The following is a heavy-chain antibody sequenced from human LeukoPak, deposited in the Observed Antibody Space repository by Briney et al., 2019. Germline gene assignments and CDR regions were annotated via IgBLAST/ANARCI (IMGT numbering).Heavy chain of an antibody. D-gene: IGHD5-24*01. J-gene: IGHJ2*01. CDR2: IYYSGST. V-gene: IGHV4-59*08. CDR1: GGSISSYY. CDR3: ARHVEMATYWYFDL. Sequence: SETLSLTCTVSGGSISSYYWSWIRQPPGNGLEWIGYIYYSGSTNYNPSLKSRVTISVDTSKNQFSLKLSSVTAADTAVYYCARHVEMATYWYFDLWGRGTLVTVSS.